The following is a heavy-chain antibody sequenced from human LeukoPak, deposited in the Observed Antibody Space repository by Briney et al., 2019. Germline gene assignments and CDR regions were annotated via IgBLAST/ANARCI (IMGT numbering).Heavy chain of an antibody. CDR3: ARVLQLYFDY. V-gene: IGHV3-7*01. Sequence: GGSLRLSCAASGFMFSTYWMSWVRQTPGKGLEWVANIKQDGSEKYNVDSVKGRFTISRDNAKNSLYLQMNSLRAEDTAVYYCARVLQLYFDYWGQGTLVTVSS. CDR2: IKQDGSEK. D-gene: IGHD6-13*01. J-gene: IGHJ4*02. CDR1: GFMFSTYW.